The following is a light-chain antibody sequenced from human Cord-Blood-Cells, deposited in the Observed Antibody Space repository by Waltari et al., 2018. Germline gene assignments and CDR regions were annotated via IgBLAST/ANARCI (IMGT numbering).Light chain of an antibody. CDR1: QSVSISY. CDR2: GAS. Sequence: EIVLTQSPGTLSLSPGERATLSCRASQSVSISYLAWYQQKPGQAPRLLIYGASSRATGIPERFSGSGSGTDFTLTISRLEPEDFAVYYCQQYGSSPRFGQGTRLEIK. V-gene: IGKV3-20*01. CDR3: QQYGSSPR. J-gene: IGKJ5*01.